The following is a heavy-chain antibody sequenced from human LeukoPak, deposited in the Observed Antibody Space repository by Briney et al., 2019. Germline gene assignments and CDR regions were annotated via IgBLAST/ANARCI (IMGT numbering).Heavy chain of an antibody. CDR2: ISSSGSTI. Sequence: PGGSLRLSCVASGFTFSSYVMNWVRQAPGKGLEGVSYISSSGSTIYYADSVKGRFTISRDNAKNSLYLQMNSLRAEDTAVYYCAREGYYGSGSYYAFDYWGQGTLVTVSS. CDR1: GFTFSSYV. D-gene: IGHD3-10*01. J-gene: IGHJ4*02. V-gene: IGHV3-48*03. CDR3: AREGYYGSGSYYAFDY.